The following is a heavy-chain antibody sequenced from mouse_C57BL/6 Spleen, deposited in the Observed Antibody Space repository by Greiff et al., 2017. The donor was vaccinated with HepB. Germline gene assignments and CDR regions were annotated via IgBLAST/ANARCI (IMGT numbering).Heavy chain of an antibody. V-gene: IGHV5-16*01. CDR3: AREGSQVFAY. CDR1: GFTFSDYY. Sequence: EVKLMESEGGLVQPGSSMKLSCTASGFTFSDYYMAWVRQVPEKGLEWVANINYDGSSTYYLDSLKSRFIISRDNAKNILYLQMSSLKSEDTATYYCAREGSQVFAYWGQGTLVTVSA. J-gene: IGHJ3*01. CDR2: INYDGSST.